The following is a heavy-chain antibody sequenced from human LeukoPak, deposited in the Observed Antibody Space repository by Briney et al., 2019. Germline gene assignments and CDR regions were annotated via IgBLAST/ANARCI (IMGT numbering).Heavy chain of an antibody. V-gene: IGHV3-30*03. CDR2: ISYDGSNK. Sequence: GRSLRLSCAASGFTFSSYGMHWVRQAPGKGLEWVAVISYDGSNKYYADSVKGRFTISRDNSKNTLYLQMNSLRAEDTAVYYCARSGYSSGWYFGYWSQGTLVTVSS. CDR3: ARSGYSSGWYFGY. J-gene: IGHJ4*02. D-gene: IGHD6-19*01. CDR1: GFTFSSYG.